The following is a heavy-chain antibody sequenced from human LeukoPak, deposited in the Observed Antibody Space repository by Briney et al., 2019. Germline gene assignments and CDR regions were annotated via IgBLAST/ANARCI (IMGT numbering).Heavy chain of an antibody. CDR1: DSSFATYW. V-gene: IGHV5-51*01. CDR2: IFPGDSDT. Sequence: GASLQISCEGSDSSFATYWIGWGRQLPGQGLEWMGIIFPGDSDTRYSPSFQGEATISADKSISTAYLQWSSLKASDTAIYYCASEYCSGGNCYFDYWGQGTLVTVSS. J-gene: IGHJ4*02. D-gene: IGHD2-15*01. CDR3: ASEYCSGGNCYFDY.